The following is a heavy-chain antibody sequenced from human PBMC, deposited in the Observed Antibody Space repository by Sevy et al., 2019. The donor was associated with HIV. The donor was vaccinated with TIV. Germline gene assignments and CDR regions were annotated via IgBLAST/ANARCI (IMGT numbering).Heavy chain of an antibody. J-gene: IGHJ6*02. CDR2: ISCSSSYT. D-gene: IGHD3-3*01. Sequence: GGSLRLSCAASGFTFSDYYMSWIRQAPGKGLEWVSYISCSSSYTNYADSVKGRFTISRDNAKNSQYLQMNSLGAEDTAVYYCASEGRWVFGVARGGYYYYGMDVWGQGTTVIVSS. CDR1: GFTFSDYY. CDR3: ASEGRWVFGVARGGYYYYGMDV. V-gene: IGHV3-11*06.